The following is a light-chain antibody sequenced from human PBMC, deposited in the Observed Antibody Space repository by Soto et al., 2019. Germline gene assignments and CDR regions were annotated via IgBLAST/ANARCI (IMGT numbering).Light chain of an antibody. Sequence: DIQMTQSPSTLSASVGDRVTITCRASQSISSWLAWYQQKPGKAPKLLIYDASYLERGVPSRFSGRGSGTEFTLTISSLQPDDLATYYCQQYNSFWTFGQGTQVEI. CDR3: QQYNSFWT. CDR1: QSISSW. J-gene: IGKJ1*01. V-gene: IGKV1-5*01. CDR2: DAS.